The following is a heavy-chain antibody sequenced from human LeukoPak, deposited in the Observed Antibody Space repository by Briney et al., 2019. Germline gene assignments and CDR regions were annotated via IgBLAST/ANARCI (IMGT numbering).Heavy chain of an antibody. CDR2: VYYSGST. CDR3: ARVQWIQLWLGPNWFDP. Sequence: SETLSLTCTVSGGSISSYYWSWIRQPPGKGLEWIGYVYYSGSTNYNPSLKSRVTLLVDTSKNQFSLSLSSVTAADTAVYYCARVQWIQLWLGPNWFDPWGQGTLVTVSS. V-gene: IGHV4-59*12. J-gene: IGHJ5*02. D-gene: IGHD5-18*01. CDR1: GGSISSYY.